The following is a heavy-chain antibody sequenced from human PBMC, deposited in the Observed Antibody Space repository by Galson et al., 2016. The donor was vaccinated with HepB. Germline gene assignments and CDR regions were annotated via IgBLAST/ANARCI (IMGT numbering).Heavy chain of an antibody. D-gene: IGHD2-2*01. CDR2: ISTHNGKT. CDR1: GYTFTSYG. J-gene: IGHJ4*02. CDR3: VAMDCSSTSCTLDS. Sequence: SCKASGYTFTSYGISWVRQAPGQGLEWMGWISTHNGKTIYSQKFQDRVTMTEDTSADTAYMDLRSLRSDDTAVYYCVAMDCSSTSCTLDSWGQGTLVTVSS. V-gene: IGHV1-18*01.